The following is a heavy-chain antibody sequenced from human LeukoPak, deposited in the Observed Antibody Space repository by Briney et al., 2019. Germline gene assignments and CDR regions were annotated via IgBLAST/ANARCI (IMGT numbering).Heavy chain of an antibody. J-gene: IGHJ4*02. CDR2: IYYSGST. V-gene: IGHV4-59*08. CDR1: GGSISSYY. Sequence: SETLSLTCTVSGGSISSYYWSWIRQPPGKGLEWIGYIYYSGSTNYNPSLKSRVTISVDTSKNQFSPKLSSVTAADTAVYYCARQAGEMATTHRLFDYWGQGTLVTVSS. D-gene: IGHD5-24*01. CDR3: ARQAGEMATTHRLFDY.